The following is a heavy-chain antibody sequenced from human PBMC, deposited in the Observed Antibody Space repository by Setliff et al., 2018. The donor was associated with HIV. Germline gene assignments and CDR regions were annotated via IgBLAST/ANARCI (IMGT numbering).Heavy chain of an antibody. Sequence: SETLSLTCSVSGGAISGSGYYWSWIRQPPGKALEWIGYIYYSGSTYYNPSLKSRLTISVDTSKNQFSLKLSSVTAADTAVYYCARRDGYSYGFYFDYWGQGTLVTVSS. D-gene: IGHD5-18*01. CDR3: ARRDGYSYGFYFDY. J-gene: IGHJ4*02. CDR1: GGAISGSGYY. V-gene: IGHV4-39*01. CDR2: IYYSGST.